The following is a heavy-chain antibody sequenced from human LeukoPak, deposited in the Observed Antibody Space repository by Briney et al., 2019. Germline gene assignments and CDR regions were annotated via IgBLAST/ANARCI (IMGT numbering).Heavy chain of an antibody. J-gene: IGHJ4*02. D-gene: IGHD3-10*01. CDR1: GGSISSGDYY. CDR2: IYYSGTT. Sequence: PSQTLSLTCTVSGGSISSGDYYWSWIRQPPGKGLEWIGYIYYSGTTYYNPSLKSRVTISVDTSKNQFSLKLTSVTAADTAVYFCARGPYSSGSYYWGQGTLVTVSS. CDR3: ARGPYSSGSYY. V-gene: IGHV4-30-4*01.